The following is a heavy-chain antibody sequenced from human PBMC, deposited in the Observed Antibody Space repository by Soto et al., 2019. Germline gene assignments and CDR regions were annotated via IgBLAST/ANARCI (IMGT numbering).Heavy chain of an antibody. CDR1: GGSISSSNW. J-gene: IGHJ6*02. D-gene: IGHD5-18*01. Sequence: QVQLQESGPGLVKPSGTLSVTCAVSGGSISSSNWWNWVRQPPGKGLAWIGEIYHSGSTNYNPSLRSRVTISLDKSKNQCSLRVKSVTAADTAEYYCARAWPSVDSYGSGVMDVWGQGTTVTVSS. CDR3: ARAWPSVDSYGSGVMDV. CDR2: IYHSGST. V-gene: IGHV4-4*02.